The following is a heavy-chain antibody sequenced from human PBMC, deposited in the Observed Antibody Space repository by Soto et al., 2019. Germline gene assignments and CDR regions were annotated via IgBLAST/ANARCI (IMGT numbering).Heavy chain of an antibody. J-gene: IGHJ4*02. Sequence: PGGSLRLSCAASGFTFSDYYMSWIRQAPGKGLVCVSRINGDGSSTNSADSVKGRFTTSRDNAKNTLYLQMNSLRAEDTAVYYCVRASGDYDYWGQGTLVTVSS. D-gene: IGHD4-17*01. CDR2: INGDGSST. CDR1: GFTFSDYY. V-gene: IGHV3-74*01. CDR3: VRASGDYDY.